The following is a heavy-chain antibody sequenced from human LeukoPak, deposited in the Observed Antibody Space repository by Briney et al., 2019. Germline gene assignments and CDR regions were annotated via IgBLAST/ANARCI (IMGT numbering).Heavy chain of an antibody. CDR3: ARDGRHRYYYDSSGFYGSWFDP. J-gene: IGHJ5*02. CDR1: GYTFTGYY. V-gene: IGHV1-2*02. Sequence: ASVKVSCKASGYTFTGYYIHWVRQAPGQGVEWMGWINPNSGGTKYAQKLQGRVTMTTDTSTSTAYMELRSLRSDDTAVYYCARDGRHRYYYDSSGFYGSWFDPWGQGTLVTVSS. CDR2: INPNSGGT. D-gene: IGHD3-22*01.